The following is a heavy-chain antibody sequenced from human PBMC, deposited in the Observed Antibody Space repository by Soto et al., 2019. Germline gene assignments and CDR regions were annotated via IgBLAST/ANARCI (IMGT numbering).Heavy chain of an antibody. Sequence: GGSLRLSCAASGFTFSNAWMNWVRQAPGKGLEWVGRIKSKTDGGTTDYAAPVKGRFTISRDDSKNTLYLQMNSLKTEDTAVYYCTTLPPPFTIPWDYGMDVWGQGTTVTVSS. CDR1: GFTFSNAW. J-gene: IGHJ6*02. CDR2: IKSKTDGGTT. V-gene: IGHV3-15*07. CDR3: TTLPPPFTIPWDYGMDV. D-gene: IGHD3-3*01.